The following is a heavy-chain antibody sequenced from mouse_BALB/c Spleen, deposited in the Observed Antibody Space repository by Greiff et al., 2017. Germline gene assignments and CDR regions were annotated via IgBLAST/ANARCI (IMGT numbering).Heavy chain of an antibody. CDR1: GFTFSSYT. CDR2: ISNGGGST. J-gene: IGHJ3*01. Sequence: EVKLMESGGGLVQPGGSLKLSCAASGFTFSSYTMSWVRQTPEKRLEWVTYISNGGGSTYYPDTVKGRFTISRDNAKNTLYLQMSSLKSEDTAMYYCARDDYYRYDPAYWGQGTLVTVSA. D-gene: IGHD2-14*01. V-gene: IGHV5-12-2*01. CDR3: ARDDYYRYDPAY.